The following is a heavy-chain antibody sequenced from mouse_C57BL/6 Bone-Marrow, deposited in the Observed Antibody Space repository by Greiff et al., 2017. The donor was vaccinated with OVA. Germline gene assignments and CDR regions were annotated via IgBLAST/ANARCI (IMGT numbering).Heavy chain of an antibody. V-gene: IGHV3-6*01. J-gene: IGHJ3*01. Sequence: EVKLMESGPGLVKPSQSLSLTCSVTGYSITSGYYWNWIRQFPGNKLEWMGYISYDGSNNYNPSLKNRISITRDTSKNQFFLKLNSVTTEDTATYYCARGRFDYYGPAGFAYWGQGTLVTVSA. CDR1: GYSITSGYY. CDR3: ARGRFDYYGPAGFAY. D-gene: IGHD1-1*01. CDR2: ISYDGSN.